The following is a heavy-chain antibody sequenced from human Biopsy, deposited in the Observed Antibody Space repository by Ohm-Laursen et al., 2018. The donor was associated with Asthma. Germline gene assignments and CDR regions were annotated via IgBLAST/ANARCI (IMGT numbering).Heavy chain of an antibody. CDR3: ARAVSSSSYWYFDL. CDR1: GDAMSTSGSY. Sequence: TLSLTCIVSGDAMSTSGSYWSWIRQSPGKGLEWIGGIFYCGRTYYNPSLESRVTISADTSKNHFSLKVPSVTAADTAVYYCARAVSSSSYWYFDLWGRGDLVTVSS. J-gene: IGHJ2*01. D-gene: IGHD6-6*01. CDR2: IFYCGRT. V-gene: IGHV4-39*02.